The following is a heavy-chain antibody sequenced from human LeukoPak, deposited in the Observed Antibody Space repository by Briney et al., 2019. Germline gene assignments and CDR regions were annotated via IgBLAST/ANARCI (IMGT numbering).Heavy chain of an antibody. CDR3: ARDGWWDTNRHAFDL. V-gene: IGHV1-18*01. Sequence: ASVKVSCKASGYTFTSYAISWVRQAPGQGLEWMGWIRGHNGDTNYAQNFQDRITMTKDTSTSTAYMEVRSLRSDDTAVYYCARDGWWDTNRHAFDLWGQGTVVTVSS. J-gene: IGHJ3*01. CDR2: IRGHNGDT. CDR1: GYTFTSYA. D-gene: IGHD2-15*01.